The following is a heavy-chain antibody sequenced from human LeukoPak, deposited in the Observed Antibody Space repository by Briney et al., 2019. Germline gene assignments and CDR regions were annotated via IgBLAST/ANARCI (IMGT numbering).Heavy chain of an antibody. J-gene: IGHJ5*02. CDR2: IYSGGST. Sequence: SETLSLTCSVSGGSISSYYWTWIRQPAGKELEWIGRIYSGGSTNYNPSLKSRVTMSVDTSKNQFSLKLSSVTAADTAIYYCARDIIGTFNYFDPWGQGTLVTVSS. V-gene: IGHV4-4*07. CDR1: GGSISSYY. D-gene: IGHD1-1*01. CDR3: ARDIIGTFNYFDP.